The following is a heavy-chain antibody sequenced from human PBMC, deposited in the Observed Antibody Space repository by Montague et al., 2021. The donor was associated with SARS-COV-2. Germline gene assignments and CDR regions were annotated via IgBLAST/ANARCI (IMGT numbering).Heavy chain of an antibody. Sequence: SLRLSCAASGFTVSRNYMSWVRQAPGKGLEWVSVIYSGGSTYYADSVKGRFTISRDNSKNTLYLQMNSLRAEDTAVYYCARSRVSSGRGAFDIWGQGTMVTVSS. CDR1: GFTVSRNY. CDR2: IYSGGST. CDR3: ARSRVSSGRGAFDI. D-gene: IGHD6-19*01. V-gene: IGHV3-53*01. J-gene: IGHJ3*02.